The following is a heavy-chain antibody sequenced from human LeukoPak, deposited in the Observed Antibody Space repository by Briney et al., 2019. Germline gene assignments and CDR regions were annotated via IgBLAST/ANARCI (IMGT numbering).Heavy chain of an antibody. CDR2: IKQGGSEK. D-gene: IGHD2-2*01. V-gene: IGHV3-7*01. CDR3: ARSPAPLTIVVVPAAGFDY. Sequence: GGSLRLSCAASGFTFSSYWMSWVRQAPGKGLEWVANIKQGGSEKYYVDSVKGRFTISRDNAKNSLYLQMNSLRAEDTAVYYCARSPAPLTIVVVPAAGFDYWGQGTLVTVSS. J-gene: IGHJ4*02. CDR1: GFTFSSYW.